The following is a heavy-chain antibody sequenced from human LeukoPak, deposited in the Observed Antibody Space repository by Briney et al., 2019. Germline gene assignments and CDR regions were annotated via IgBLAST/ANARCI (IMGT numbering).Heavy chain of an antibody. CDR2: LNHSGST. V-gene: IGHV4-34*01. J-gene: IGHJ4*02. Sequence: SETLSLTCAVYGGSFSGYYWSWIRQPPGNGLEWIGELNHSGSTNYNPSLKSRVTISVDTSKNQFSLKLSSVTAADTAVYYCARGGPYCSGGSCYGYYFDYWGQGTLVTVSS. CDR1: GGSFSGYY. CDR3: ARGGPYCSGGSCYGYYFDY. D-gene: IGHD2-15*01.